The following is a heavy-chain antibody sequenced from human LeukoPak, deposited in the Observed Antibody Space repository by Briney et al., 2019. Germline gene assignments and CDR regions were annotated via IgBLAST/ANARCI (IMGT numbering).Heavy chain of an antibody. V-gene: IGHV1-18*01. J-gene: IGHJ4*02. D-gene: IGHD6-19*01. CDR3: ARSPSDRYSSGWYYFDY. CDR1: GYTFASYG. Sequence: ASVKVSCKASGYTFASYGISWVRQAPGQGLEWMGWISAYSGNTNYAQKFQGRVTMTTGTSTSTAYMELRSLRSDDTAVYYCARSPSDRYSSGWYYFDYWGQGTLVTVSS. CDR2: ISAYSGNT.